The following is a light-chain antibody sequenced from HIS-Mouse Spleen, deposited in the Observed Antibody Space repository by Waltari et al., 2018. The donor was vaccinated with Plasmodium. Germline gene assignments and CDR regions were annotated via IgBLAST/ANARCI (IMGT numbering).Light chain of an antibody. V-gene: IGLV3-10*01. Sequence: SYELTQPPSVPVSPGQTARLTCAGDALPKNYAYWYQQKSGQAPVLVIYEDSKRPSGIPGRFSGSSSGTMATLTISGAQVEDEADYYCYSTDSSGNHRVFGGGTKLTVL. J-gene: IGLJ3*02. CDR3: YSTDSSGNHRV. CDR1: ALPKNY. CDR2: EDS.